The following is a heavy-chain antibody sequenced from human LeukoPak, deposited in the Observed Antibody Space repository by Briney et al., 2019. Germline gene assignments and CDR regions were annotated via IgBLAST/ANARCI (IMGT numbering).Heavy chain of an antibody. CDR3: ARDQSYCSSTSCYPYNWFDP. V-gene: IGHV1-2*04. D-gene: IGHD2-2*01. J-gene: IGHJ5*02. CDR1: GYTFTGYY. Sequence: GASVKVSCKASGYTFTGYYMHWVRQAPGQGLEWMGWINPNSGGTNYAQKFQGWVTMTRDTSISTAYMELSSLRSEDTAVYYCARDQSYCSSTSCYPYNWFDPWGQGTLVTVSS. CDR2: INPNSGGT.